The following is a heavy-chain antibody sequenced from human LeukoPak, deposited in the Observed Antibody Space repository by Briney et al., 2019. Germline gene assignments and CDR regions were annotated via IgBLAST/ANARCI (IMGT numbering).Heavy chain of an antibody. CDR1: GYSFTSYW. V-gene: IGHV5-51*01. J-gene: IGHJ3*02. CDR2: IYPGDSDT. D-gene: IGHD6-6*01. CDR3: ARVRSIAAAIGAFDI. Sequence: GESLKISCKGSGYSFTSYWIGWVRQMPGKGLEWMGIIYPGDSDTRYSPSFQGQVTISADKSISTAYLQWSSLKASDTAMYYCARVRSIAAAIGAFDIWGQGTMVTVSS.